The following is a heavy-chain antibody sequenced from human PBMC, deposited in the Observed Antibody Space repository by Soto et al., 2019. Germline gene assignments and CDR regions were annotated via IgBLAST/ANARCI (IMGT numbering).Heavy chain of an antibody. Sequence: SETLSLTGTASGDSMSVYYWSWIRQSAGKGLEWIGSIFASGSTNYNPSLKSRVSMSLDTSKNLFSLKVTSVTAADTAVYYCARDVYGSGNYHIPYWGQGGLVTVSS. CDR2: IFASGST. J-gene: IGHJ4*02. CDR1: GDSMSVYY. D-gene: IGHD3-10*01. CDR3: ARDVYGSGNYHIPY. V-gene: IGHV4-4*07.